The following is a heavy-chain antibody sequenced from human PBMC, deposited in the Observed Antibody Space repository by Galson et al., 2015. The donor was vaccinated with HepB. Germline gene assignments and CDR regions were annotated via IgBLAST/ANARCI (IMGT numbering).Heavy chain of an antibody. V-gene: IGHV1-69*04. CDR1: GGSFNNYV. CDR3: ARLSPSHPRAYDI. Sequence: SVKVSCKVSGGSFNNYVISWVRQAPGQGLECMGRIIPIRDITNYSERFQGRVTISADRSTTTAYMELSGLRSEDTAIYYCARLSPSHPRAYDIWGQGTLITVSS. J-gene: IGHJ3*02. CDR2: IIPIRDIT.